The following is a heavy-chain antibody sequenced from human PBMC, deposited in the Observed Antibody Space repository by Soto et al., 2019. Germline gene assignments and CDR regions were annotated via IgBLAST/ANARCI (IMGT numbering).Heavy chain of an antibody. CDR3: ARGASYYYDSSGYSDNPDY. V-gene: IGHV1-2*02. CDR2: INPNSGGT. J-gene: IGHJ4*02. Sequence: QVQLVQSGAEVKKPGASVKVSCKASGYTFTGYYMHWVRQAPGQGLEWMGWINPNSGGTNYAQKFQGRVTMTRDTSISTAYMELSRLRSDDTAVYYCARGASYYYDSSGYSDNPDYWGQGTLVIVSS. D-gene: IGHD3-22*01. CDR1: GYTFTGYY.